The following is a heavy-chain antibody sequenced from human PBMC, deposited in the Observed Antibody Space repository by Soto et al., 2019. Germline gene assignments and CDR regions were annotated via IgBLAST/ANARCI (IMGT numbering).Heavy chain of an antibody. CDR2: INHSGST. D-gene: IGHD2-2*01. J-gene: IGHJ4*02. V-gene: IGHV4-34*01. Sequence: SETLSLTCAVYGGSFSGYYWSWIRQPPGKGLEWIGEINHSGSTNYNPSLKSRVTISVDTSKNQFSLKLSSVTAADTAVYYCARGVDCSSTSCYLMRDYWGQGTLVTVSS. CDR3: ARGVDCSSTSCYLMRDY. CDR1: GGSFSGYY.